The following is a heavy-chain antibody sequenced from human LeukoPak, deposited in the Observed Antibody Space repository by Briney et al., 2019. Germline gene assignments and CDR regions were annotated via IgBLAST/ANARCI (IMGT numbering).Heavy chain of an antibody. CDR1: GFTFSSYG. CDR3: AKGPTDIVVVPAAIYAFDI. Sequence: GGSLRLSCAASGFTFSSYGMHWVRQAPGKGLEWVAVISYDGSNKYYADSVKGRFTISRDNSKNTLYLQMNSLRAEDTAVYYCAKGPTDIVVVPAAIYAFDIWGQGTMVTVSS. CDR2: ISYDGSNK. J-gene: IGHJ3*02. D-gene: IGHD2-2*01. V-gene: IGHV3-30*18.